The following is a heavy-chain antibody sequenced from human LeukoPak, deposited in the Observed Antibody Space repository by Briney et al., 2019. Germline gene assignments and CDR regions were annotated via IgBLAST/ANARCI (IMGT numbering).Heavy chain of an antibody. D-gene: IGHD1-1*01. CDR1: GFAFSSYA. Sequence: GGSLRLSCAASGFAFSSYAMSWVRQAPGKGLEWVSAISGSGGSTYYADSVKGRFTISRDNSKNTLYLQMNSLRAEDTAVYYCAKGTYGRLESGYFDYWGQGTLVTVSS. V-gene: IGHV3-23*01. CDR2: ISGSGGST. J-gene: IGHJ4*02. CDR3: AKGTYGRLESGYFDY.